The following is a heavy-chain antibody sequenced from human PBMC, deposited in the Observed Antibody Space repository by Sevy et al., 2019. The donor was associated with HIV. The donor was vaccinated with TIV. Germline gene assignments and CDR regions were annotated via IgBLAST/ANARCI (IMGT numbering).Heavy chain of an antibody. D-gene: IGHD3-10*01. CDR3: GRGLLVRGYYYMDV. Sequence: SETLSLTCTVSGGSISSYYWSWIRQPAGKGLEWIGRIYTSGSTNYNPSLKSRVTMSVDTSKNQFSLKLSSVTAADTAGDYFGRGLLVRGYYYMDVWGKGTTVTVS. CDR2: IYTSGST. CDR1: GGSISSYY. J-gene: IGHJ6*03. V-gene: IGHV4-4*07.